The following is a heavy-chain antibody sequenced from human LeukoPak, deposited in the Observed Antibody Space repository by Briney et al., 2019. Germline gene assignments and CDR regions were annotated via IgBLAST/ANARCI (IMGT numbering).Heavy chain of an antibody. J-gene: IGHJ4*02. D-gene: IGHD5-18*01. CDR1: GGSMSRYY. CDR3: ARGQKYRNGYTVTELGSGYFDY. V-gene: IGHV4-59*01. CDR2: LYYSGST. Sequence: SETLSLTCCVSGGSMSRYYWRWPRHPPGKGLEWLGNLYYSGSTNYNPSLKSRVTISVDTSKNQFSLTLSSVTAADTAVYYCARGQKYRNGYTVTELGSGYFDYWGQGTLVTVSS.